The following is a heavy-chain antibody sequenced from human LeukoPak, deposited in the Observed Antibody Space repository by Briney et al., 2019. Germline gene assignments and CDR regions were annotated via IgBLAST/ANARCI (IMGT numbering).Heavy chain of an antibody. V-gene: IGHV3-30-3*01. D-gene: IGHD1-14*01. Sequence: GGSLRLSCAASGFTFSSYAMHWVRQAPGKGLEWVAVISYDGSNKYYADSVKGRFTISRDNSKNTLYLQMNSLRAEDTAVYYCARDEPLWGQGTLVTVSS. CDR2: ISYDGSNK. CDR3: ARDEPL. J-gene: IGHJ4*02. CDR1: GFTFSSYA.